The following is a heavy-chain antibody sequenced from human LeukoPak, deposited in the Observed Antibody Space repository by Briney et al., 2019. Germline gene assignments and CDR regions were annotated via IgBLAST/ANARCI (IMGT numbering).Heavy chain of an antibody. CDR2: IYTSGST. CDR1: GGSISSGSYY. CDR3: ASGKELETPRAPLY. D-gene: IGHD1-1*01. Sequence: SETLSLTCTVSGGSISSGSYYWRWIRQPAGKGLEWIGRIYTSGSTNYNPSLKSRVTISVDTSKNQFSLKLSSVTAADTAVYYCASGKELETPRAPLYWGQGTLVTASS. V-gene: IGHV4-61*02. J-gene: IGHJ4*02.